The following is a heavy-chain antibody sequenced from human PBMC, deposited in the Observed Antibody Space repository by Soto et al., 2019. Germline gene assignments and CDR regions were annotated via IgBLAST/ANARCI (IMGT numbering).Heavy chain of an antibody. CDR3: TTDPAYYDILTGYYRGFDY. Sequence: PGGSLRLSCAASGFTFSSYSMNWVRQAPGKGLEWVGRIKSKTDGGTTDYAAPVKGRFTISRDDSKNTLYLQMNSLKTEDTAVYYCTTDPAYYDILTGYYRGFDYWGQGTLVTVSS. CDR1: GFTFSSYS. V-gene: IGHV3-15*07. J-gene: IGHJ4*02. D-gene: IGHD3-9*01. CDR2: IKSKTDGGTT.